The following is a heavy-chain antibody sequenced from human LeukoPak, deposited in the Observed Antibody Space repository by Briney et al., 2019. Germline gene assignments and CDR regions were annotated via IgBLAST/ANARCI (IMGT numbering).Heavy chain of an antibody. Sequence: GRSLRLSCAASGFTFSSYGMHWVRQAPGKGLEWVAVISYDGSNKYYADSVKGRFTISRDNSKNTLYLQMNSLRAEDTAVYYCANPFHCSSTSCYALGYMDVWGKGTTVTVSS. J-gene: IGHJ6*03. V-gene: IGHV3-30*18. D-gene: IGHD2-2*01. CDR3: ANPFHCSSTSCYALGYMDV. CDR1: GFTFSSYG. CDR2: ISYDGSNK.